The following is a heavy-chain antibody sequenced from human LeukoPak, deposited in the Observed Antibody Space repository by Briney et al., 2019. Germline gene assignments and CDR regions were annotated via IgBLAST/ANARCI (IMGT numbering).Heavy chain of an antibody. CDR3: ASSSVGWLGQYYFDY. J-gene: IGHJ4*02. CDR1: GGSISTNTYY. V-gene: IGHV4-39*01. CDR2: IYHTGST. D-gene: IGHD6-19*01. Sequence: SETLSLTCTVSGGSISTNTYYWGWIRQPPGKGLEWIGSIYHTGSTYYNPSLKSRVTISLDASNKQFSLRLSSVTAADTAVYYCASSSVGWLGQYYFDYWGQGTLVTVSS.